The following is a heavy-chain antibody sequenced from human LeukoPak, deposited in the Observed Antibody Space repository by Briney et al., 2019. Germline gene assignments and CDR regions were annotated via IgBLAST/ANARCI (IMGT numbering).Heavy chain of an antibody. CDR3: ARGPDYYGSGIRYFDY. CDR2: INHSGST. V-gene: IGHV4-34*01. J-gene: IGHJ4*02. Sequence: SETLSLTCAVYGGSFSGYYWSWIRQPPGKGLERIGEINHSGSTNYNPSLKSRVTISVDTSKNQFSLKLSSVTAADTAVYYCARGPDYYGSGIRYFDYWGQGTLVTVSS. D-gene: IGHD3-10*01. CDR1: GGSFSGYY.